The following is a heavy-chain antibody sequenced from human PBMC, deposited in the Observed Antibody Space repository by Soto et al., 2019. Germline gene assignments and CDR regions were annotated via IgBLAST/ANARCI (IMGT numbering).Heavy chain of an antibody. CDR1: GFTFSSYA. CDR2: IGESGTPT. CDR3: ASYIPGVRYYGMDV. D-gene: IGHD2-2*01. J-gene: IGHJ6*02. Sequence: EVQLLESGGGLVQPGGSLRLSCAASGFTFSSYAMRWVRQAPGKGLEWVSLIGESGTPTYYADSVKCRFTISRDNSGNKLFMEMYSLRAEDTAVYYCASYIPGVRYYGMDVWGQGTTVTVSS. V-gene: IGHV3-23*01.